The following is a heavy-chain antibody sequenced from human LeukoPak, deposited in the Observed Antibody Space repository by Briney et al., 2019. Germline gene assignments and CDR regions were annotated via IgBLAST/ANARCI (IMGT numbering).Heavy chain of an antibody. D-gene: IGHD7-27*01. J-gene: IGHJ3*01. CDR1: GGTFSSYA. CDR3: VRDLHWGGFDV. V-gene: IGHV1-69*06. Sequence: SVKVSCKASGGTFSSYAISWVRQAPGQGLEWMGGIIPIFDTADFAQKFQGRVTITADTSTSTAYMQLSSLRSEDTALYYCVRDLHWGGFDVWGQGTMVTVSS. CDR2: IIPIFDTA.